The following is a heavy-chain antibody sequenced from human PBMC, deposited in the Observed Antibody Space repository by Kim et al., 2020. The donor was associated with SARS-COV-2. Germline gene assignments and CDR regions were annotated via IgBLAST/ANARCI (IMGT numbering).Heavy chain of an antibody. Sequence: RFTISRDNSKTTLYLQMNSLRAEDTAVYYCAKVDGDFWSGYYYYYYGMDVWGQGTTVTVSS. J-gene: IGHJ6*02. V-gene: IGHV3-23*01. CDR3: AKVDGDFWSGYYYYYYGMDV. D-gene: IGHD3-3*01.